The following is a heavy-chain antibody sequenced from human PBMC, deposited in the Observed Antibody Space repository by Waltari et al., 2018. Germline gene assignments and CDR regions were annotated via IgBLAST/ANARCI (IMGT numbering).Heavy chain of an antibody. J-gene: IGHJ4*02. Sequence: QVQLVQSGAEVKKPGASVKVSCKASGYTFTGYYMHWVRQAPGQGLEWTGRTSPNSGGTNYPQKFQGRVTMTTHTSLSTAYMVLSRLRSDDTAVYYCASRGYSGYDAFDYWGQGTLVTVSS. D-gene: IGHD5-12*01. CDR2: TSPNSGGT. CDR1: GYTFTGYY. CDR3: ASRGYSGYDAFDY. V-gene: IGHV1-2*06.